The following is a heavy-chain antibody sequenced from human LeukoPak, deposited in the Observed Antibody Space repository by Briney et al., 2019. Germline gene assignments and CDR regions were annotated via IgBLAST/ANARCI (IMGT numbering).Heavy chain of an antibody. CDR3: ARVVGRASGDYYYMDA. CDR1: GDTFTGVL. Sequence: DPGDTFTGVLGHCVRPGPRQRLEWGGWIIPNSGGTNYAQKFQGRVTMTSDTSISTAYMELSRLRPDDTAVYYCARVVGRASGDYYYMDAWGKGTTVTVSS. CDR2: IIPNSGGT. D-gene: IGHD3-10*01. V-gene: IGHV1-2*02. J-gene: IGHJ6*03.